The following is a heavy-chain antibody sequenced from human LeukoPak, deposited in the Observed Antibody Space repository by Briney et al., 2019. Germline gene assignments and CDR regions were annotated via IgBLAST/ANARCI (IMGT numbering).Heavy chain of an antibody. D-gene: IGHD2-8*02. V-gene: IGHV5-51*01. CDR1: EDTFSNLW. Sequence: GESLKISCEASEDTFSNLWIAWVRQTPGRGLECLGLVNPGDSVVRYGPSVRSPSLQGRVTISADKSINTAYLQWSSLRASDTAMYYCATKAGGTHFDLWGQGTLVTASS. CDR3: ATKAGGTHFDL. CDR2: VNPGDSVV. J-gene: IGHJ4*02.